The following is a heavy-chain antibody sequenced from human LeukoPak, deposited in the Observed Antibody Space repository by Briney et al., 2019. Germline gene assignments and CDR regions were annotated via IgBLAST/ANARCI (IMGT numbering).Heavy chain of an antibody. D-gene: IGHD6-19*01. CDR1: GFTFSSYG. V-gene: IGHV3-21*01. Sequence: GGSLRLSCAASGFTFSSYGMNWVRQAPGKGLEWVSSISSSSSYIYCADSVKGRFTISRDNAKNSLYLQMNSLRAEDTAVYYCARDSIAVAGYNWFDPWGQGTLVTVSS. CDR2: ISSSSSYI. CDR3: ARDSIAVAGYNWFDP. J-gene: IGHJ5*02.